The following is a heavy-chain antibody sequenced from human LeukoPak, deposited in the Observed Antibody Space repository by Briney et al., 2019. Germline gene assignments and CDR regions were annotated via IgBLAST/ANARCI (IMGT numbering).Heavy chain of an antibody. J-gene: IGHJ4*02. Sequence: SETLSLTCSVSGGSMSRYYWTWIRQPPGKGLEWIGYVYYSGTTNYNPSLKSRVTISVDTSKNQFSLKLNSVTAADTAVYFCARWAYQLLPIVWGQGTLVTVSS. D-gene: IGHD2-2*01. CDR3: ARWAYQLLPIV. V-gene: IGHV4-59*01. CDR1: GGSMSRYY. CDR2: VYYSGTT.